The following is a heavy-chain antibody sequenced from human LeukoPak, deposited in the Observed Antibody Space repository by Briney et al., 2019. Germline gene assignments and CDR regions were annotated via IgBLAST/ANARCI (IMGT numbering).Heavy chain of an antibody. J-gene: IGHJ4*02. CDR1: GFTFSTYC. CDR3: VRDFRSADY. CDR2: ICPDGTVT. V-gene: IGHV3-74*01. Sequence: GGSLRFSCAASGFTFSTYCMHWVRQAPGKGPMWVSRICPDGTVTNYADSVKARFIISRDNARNTVYLQMNRLRVEDTAVYYCVRDFRSADYWGQGTLVTVSS.